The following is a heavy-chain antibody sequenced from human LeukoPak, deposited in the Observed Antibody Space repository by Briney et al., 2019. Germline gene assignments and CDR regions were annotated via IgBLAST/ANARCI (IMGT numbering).Heavy chain of an antibody. CDR3: AKSFNSGWYYNAFDI. J-gene: IGHJ3*02. CDR1: GFTFSSYG. Sequence: PGGSLRLSCAASGFTFSSYGMHWVRQAPGKGLEWVAFIRYDGSNKYYADSVEGRFTISRDNSKNTLYLQMNSLRGEDTAVYYCAKSFNSGWYYNAFDIWGQGTMVTVSS. D-gene: IGHD6-19*01. V-gene: IGHV3-30*02. CDR2: IRYDGSNK.